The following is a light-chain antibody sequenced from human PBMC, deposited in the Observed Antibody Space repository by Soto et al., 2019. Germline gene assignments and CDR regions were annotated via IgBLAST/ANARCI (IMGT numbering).Light chain of an antibody. CDR1: SGHISYT. CDR3: ETWDSNTPRV. V-gene: IGLV4-60*02. Sequence: QLVLTQSSSASASLGSSVKLTCTLRSGHISYTIAWHQQQPGRAPRYLMKLESSGRFYRGSGVPDRFSGSSSGADRYLTISNLQFEDEADYYCETWDSNTPRVFGGGTKVTVL. J-gene: IGLJ3*02. CDR2: LESSGRF.